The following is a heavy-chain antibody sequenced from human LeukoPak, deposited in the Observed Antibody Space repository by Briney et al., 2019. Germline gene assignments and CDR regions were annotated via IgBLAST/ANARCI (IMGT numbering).Heavy chain of an antibody. D-gene: IGHD4-23*01. V-gene: IGHV1-46*01. CDR3: ARDADGGNSYY. CDR1: GYTFTTYH. J-gene: IGHJ4*02. CDR2: IDPSGGRT. Sequence: ASVKVSCKASGYTFTTYHMHWVRQAPGQGLEWMGTIDPSGGRTAYAQKFQGRVTVTRDTSTSTVYMDLSSLRSEDTAVYYCARDADGGNSYYWGQGTLVTVSS.